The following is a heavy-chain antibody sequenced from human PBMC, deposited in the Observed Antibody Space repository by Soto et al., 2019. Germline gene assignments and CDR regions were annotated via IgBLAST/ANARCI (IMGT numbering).Heavy chain of an antibody. Sequence: SETLSLTCTVSGGSISSGGYYWSWIRQHPGKGLEWIGYIYYSGSTYYNPSLKSRVTISVDTSKNQFSLKLSSVTAADTAVYYCARGSIVRRSNWFDPWGQGTLVTSPQ. J-gene: IGHJ5*02. V-gene: IGHV4-31*03. CDR1: GGSISSGGYY. CDR2: IYYSGST. CDR3: ARGSIVRRSNWFDP. D-gene: IGHD2-8*01.